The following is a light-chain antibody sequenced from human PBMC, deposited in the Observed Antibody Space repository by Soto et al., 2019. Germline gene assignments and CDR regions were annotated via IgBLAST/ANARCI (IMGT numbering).Light chain of an antibody. Sequence: EIVLTQSPGTLSLSPGERATLSCRASQSVSSSYLAWYQQKPGQAPRLLIYGASSRATGIPDRFGGSGSGTDFTLTISRLEPEDFATYYCQQYYSFPPTFGQGTKVDNK. CDR2: GAS. CDR1: QSVSSSY. CDR3: QQYYSFPPT. J-gene: IGKJ1*01. V-gene: IGKV3-20*01.